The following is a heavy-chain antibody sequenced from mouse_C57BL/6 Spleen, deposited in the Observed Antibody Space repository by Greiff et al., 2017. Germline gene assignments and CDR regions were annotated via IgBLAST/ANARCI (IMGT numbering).Heavy chain of an antibody. J-gene: IGHJ2*01. D-gene: IGHD1-1*01. CDR3: ALRSTYYFDY. CDR1: GYTFTSYW. Sequence: QVQLQQPGAELVMPGASVKLSCKASGYTFTSYWMHWVKQRPGQGLEWIGEIDPSDSYTNYNQKFKGKSTLTVDKSSSTAYMQLSSLTSEDSAVYYCALRSTYYFDYWGQGTTLTVSS. V-gene: IGHV1-69*01. CDR2: IDPSDSYT.